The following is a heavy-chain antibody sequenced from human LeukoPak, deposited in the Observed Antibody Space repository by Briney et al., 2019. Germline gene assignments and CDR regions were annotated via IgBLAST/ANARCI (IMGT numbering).Heavy chain of an antibody. Sequence: TGGSLRLSCAASGFTFGNYWMTWVRQAPGKGLEWVANIKQDGSEIYYVDSVKGRFTISRDNAKSSLYLQMNSLRAEDTAVYYCAKDTWVAEGYFDYWGQGTLVTVSS. CDR3: AKDTWVAEGYFDY. CDR2: IKQDGSEI. J-gene: IGHJ4*02. V-gene: IGHV3-7*01. D-gene: IGHD1-26*01. CDR1: GFTFGNYW.